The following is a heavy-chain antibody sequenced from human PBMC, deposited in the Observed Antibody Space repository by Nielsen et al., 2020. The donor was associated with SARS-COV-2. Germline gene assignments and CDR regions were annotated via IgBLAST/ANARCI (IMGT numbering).Heavy chain of an antibody. CDR1: GSTFRSYS. CDR2: ISSSSSYI. J-gene: IGHJ6*02. V-gene: IGHV3-21*01. Sequence: GESLKISCAASGSTFRSYSMNWVRQAPGKGLEWVSSISSSSSYIYYADSVKGRFTISRDNAKNSLYLQMNSLRAEDTAVYYCARDRHDYYDFWSGYTYYYGMDVWGQGTTVTVSS. CDR3: ARDRHDYYDFWSGYTYYYGMDV. D-gene: IGHD3-3*01.